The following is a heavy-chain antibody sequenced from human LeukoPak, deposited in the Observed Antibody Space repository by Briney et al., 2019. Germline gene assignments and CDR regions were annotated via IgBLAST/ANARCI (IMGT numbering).Heavy chain of an antibody. CDR2: ISYDGSNK. D-gene: IGHD3-22*01. V-gene: IGHV3-30*18. CDR3: AKDRARYYDSSGYYFDY. Sequence: GGSLRLSCAASGFTFSSYGMHWVRQAPGKGLEWVAVISYDGSNKYYADSVKGRFTISRDNSKNTLYLQMNSLRAEDTAVYYCAKDRARYYDSSGYYFDYWGQGTLVTVSS. J-gene: IGHJ4*02. CDR1: GFTFSSYG.